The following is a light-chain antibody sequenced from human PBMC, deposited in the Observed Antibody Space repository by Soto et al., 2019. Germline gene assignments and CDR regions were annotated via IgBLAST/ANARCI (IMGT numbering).Light chain of an antibody. Sequence: DMQLTQSPSFLSASVGYRVTITCRSSQGISSYLAWYQQKPGKAPKLLIYGASSLQGGVPLRFSGSGSGTEFTLTISSLQPADFATYYCQQLNDYFIFTFGHGTKADIK. CDR2: GAS. CDR3: QQLNDYFIFT. V-gene: IGKV1-9*01. J-gene: IGKJ3*01. CDR1: QGISSY.